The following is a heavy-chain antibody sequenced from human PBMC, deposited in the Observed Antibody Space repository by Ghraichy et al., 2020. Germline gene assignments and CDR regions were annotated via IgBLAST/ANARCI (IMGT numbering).Heavy chain of an antibody. V-gene: IGHV3-53*01. CDR2: IYSGGST. CDR1: GFTVSSNY. J-gene: IGHJ4*02. Sequence: GGSLRLSCAASGFTVSSNYMSWVRQAPGKGLEWVSVIYSGGSTYYADSVKGRFTISRDNSKNTLYLQMNSLRAEDTAVYYCARSGAAAAKYYFDYWGQGTLVTVSS. CDR3: ARSGAAAAKYYFDY. D-gene: IGHD6-13*01.